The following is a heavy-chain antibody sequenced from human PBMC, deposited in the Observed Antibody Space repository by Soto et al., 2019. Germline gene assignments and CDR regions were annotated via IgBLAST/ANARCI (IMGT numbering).Heavy chain of an antibody. J-gene: IGHJ6*02. Sequence: QVQLQESGPGLVKPSETLSLTCTVSGGSISTYFWSWIRQPPGKGLEWIGYIYYSGATTYNPSLKGRVTISVATSKTQFSLKLSSVTAADTAVYYCARGMRSAWYGTNCGMDVWGQGTTVTVSS. CDR3: ARGMRSAWYGTNCGMDV. D-gene: IGHD6-19*01. CDR1: GGSISTYF. CDR2: IYYSGAT. V-gene: IGHV4-59*01.